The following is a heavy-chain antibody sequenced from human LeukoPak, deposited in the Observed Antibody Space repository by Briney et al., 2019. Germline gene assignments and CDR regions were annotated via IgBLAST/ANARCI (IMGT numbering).Heavy chain of an antibody. Sequence: SETLSLTCAVYGGSFSGYYWSWIRQPPGKGLEWIGEINHSGSTNYNPSLKSRVTISVDTSKNQFSLKLSSVTAEDTAVYYCAKMGISDSSGWDVYWGQGTLVTVSS. V-gene: IGHV4-34*01. CDR3: AKMGISDSSGWDVY. CDR2: INHSGST. D-gene: IGHD6-19*01. CDR1: GGSFSGYY. J-gene: IGHJ4*02.